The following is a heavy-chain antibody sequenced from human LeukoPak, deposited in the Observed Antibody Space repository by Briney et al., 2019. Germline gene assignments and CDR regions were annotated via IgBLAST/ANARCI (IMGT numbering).Heavy chain of an antibody. CDR3: ARGELVTFDY. CDR1: GYTFTSYD. D-gene: IGHD1-26*01. J-gene: IGHJ4*02. CDR2: IIPILGIA. Sequence: GASAKVSCRASGYTFTSYDINWVRQAPGQGLEWMGRIIPILGIANYAQKFQGRVTITADKSTSTAYMELSSLRSEDTAVYYCARGELVTFDYWGQGTLVTVSS. V-gene: IGHV1-69*04.